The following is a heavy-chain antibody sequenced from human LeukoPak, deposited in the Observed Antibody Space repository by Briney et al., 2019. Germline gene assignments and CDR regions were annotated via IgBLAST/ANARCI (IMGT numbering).Heavy chain of an antibody. CDR2: INHSGST. CDR1: GGSISSRGYY. CDR3: ARRPFLGDGYNYCFDY. Sequence: PSETLSLTCTVSGGSISSRGYYWSWIRQPPGKGLEWIGEINHSGSTNYNPSLKSRVTISVDTSKNQFSLKLSSVTAADTAVYYCARRPFLGDGYNYCFDYWGQGTLVTVSS. J-gene: IGHJ4*02. V-gene: IGHV4-39*07. D-gene: IGHD5-24*01.